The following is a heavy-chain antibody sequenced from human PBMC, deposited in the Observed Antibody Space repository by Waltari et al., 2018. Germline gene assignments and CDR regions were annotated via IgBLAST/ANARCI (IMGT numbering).Heavy chain of an antibody. CDR1: AYSINSGYY. CDR3: ARDRHYEEEREGGGREAGEI. D-gene: IGHD3-16*01. J-gene: IGHJ3*02. Sequence: QVQLQESGPGLVKPSETLSLTCGVAAYSINSGYYWGWIRQSPGKGLEWIGSIYYSGTTYYNPSLKSRVTLSMDTSSNQFSLKLTSVSAADSGVYYCARDRHYEEEREGGGREAGEIWGQGTLVT. CDR2: IYYSGTT. V-gene: IGHV4-38-2*02.